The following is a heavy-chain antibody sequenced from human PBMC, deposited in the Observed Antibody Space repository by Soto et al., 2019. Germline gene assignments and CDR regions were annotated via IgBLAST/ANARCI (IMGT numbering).Heavy chain of an antibody. CDR2: ISEGGSTI. D-gene: IGHD3-3*01. CDR3: AREGVSVDAFDV. Sequence: GGSLRLSCAVSGFIFSSFEMNWVRQAPGKGLEWVSYISEGGSTIYYADSVKGRFTISRDNARNSLYLQMSSLGAEDTAVYYCAREGVSVDAFDVWGQGTMVTVSS. V-gene: IGHV3-48*03. CDR1: GFIFSSFE. J-gene: IGHJ3*01.